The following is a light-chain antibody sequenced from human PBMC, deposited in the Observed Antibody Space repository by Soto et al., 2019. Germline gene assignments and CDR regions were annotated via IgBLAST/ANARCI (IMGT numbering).Light chain of an antibody. Sequence: DIQLTQSPSFLSASVGDRVTITCRASQGISSYLAWYQQKPGKAPKLLIYAASTLQSGLPSRFSGSGSGTEFTLTISSLQPEDFATYYYQQLNSYPRLTFGGGTKVEIK. CDR3: QQLNSYPRLT. CDR2: AAS. CDR1: QGISSY. V-gene: IGKV1-9*01. J-gene: IGKJ4*01.